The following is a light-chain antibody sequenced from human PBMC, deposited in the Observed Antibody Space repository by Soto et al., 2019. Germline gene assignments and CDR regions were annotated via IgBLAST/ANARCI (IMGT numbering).Light chain of an antibody. J-gene: IGKJ1*01. CDR3: QQYNSYSWT. V-gene: IGKV3-20*01. CDR1: QSVSSSY. Sequence: EIVLMQSPGTLSLSPGERATLSCRASQSVSSSYLAWYQQKPGQAPRLLIYGASSRATGIPDRFSGSGSGTDFTLTISSLQPDDFATYYCQQYNSYSWTFGQGTKVDIK. CDR2: GAS.